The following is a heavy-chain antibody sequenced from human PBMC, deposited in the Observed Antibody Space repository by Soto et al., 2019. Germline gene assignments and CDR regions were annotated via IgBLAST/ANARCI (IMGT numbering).Heavy chain of an antibody. Sequence: SQTLSLTCAITGDSFSSNSAGWSWVRQSPSRGLEWLGRTYYRSKWYYEYAVSVRGRITINPDTSKNQYSLQLNSLTPEDTAVYFCARGEQYSGRIFDFWGQGTLVTVS. D-gene: IGHD1-26*01. CDR1: GDSFSSNSAG. J-gene: IGHJ4*01. CDR2: TYYRSKWYY. V-gene: IGHV6-1*01. CDR3: ARGEQYSGRIFDF.